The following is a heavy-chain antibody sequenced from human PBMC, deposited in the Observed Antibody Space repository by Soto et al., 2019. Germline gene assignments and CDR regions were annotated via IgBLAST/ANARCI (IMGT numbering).Heavy chain of an antibody. Sequence: EVQLVESGGGLVQPGGSLRLSCEASAFTLSSYWMSWVRQAPGKGLEWVANIKPDGSEKYYVDSVKGRFTISRDNTKNSLYLQMSTLRPEYTAIYYCARDYEGGFDIWGQGTLVTVSS. CDR3: ARDYEGGFDI. CDR1: AFTLSSYW. J-gene: IGHJ3*02. V-gene: IGHV3-7*01. CDR2: IKPDGSEK. D-gene: IGHD3-22*01.